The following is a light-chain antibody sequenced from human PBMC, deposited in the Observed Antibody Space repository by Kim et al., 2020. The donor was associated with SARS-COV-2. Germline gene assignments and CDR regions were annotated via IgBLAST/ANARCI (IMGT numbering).Light chain of an antibody. CDR2: DVT. J-gene: IGLJ3*02. Sequence: GQSVTISCTGSSSDVGAYDYVSWYQHQPGNAPKFIIYDVTKRPSGVADRFSGSKSANTASLTISGLQAEDEADYYCCSYAGTYTWVFGGGTQLTVL. CDR1: SSDVGAYDY. CDR3: CSYAGTYTWV. V-gene: IGLV2-11*01.